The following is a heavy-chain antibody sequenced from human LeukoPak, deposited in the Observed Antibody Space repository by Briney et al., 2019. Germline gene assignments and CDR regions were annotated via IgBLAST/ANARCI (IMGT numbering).Heavy chain of an antibody. CDR2: ISYAGSDK. V-gene: IGHV3-30*18. Sequence: GGSLRLSCAASGFTFSSYGMHWVRQAPGKGLEWVALISYAGSDKYYADSVKGRFTISRDNSKNTLYLQMNSLRADDTAVYYCAKDSLRTSFSVSWGQGILVTVSS. D-gene: IGHD3-16*02. CDR1: GFTFSSYG. CDR3: AKDSLRTSFSVS. J-gene: IGHJ4*02.